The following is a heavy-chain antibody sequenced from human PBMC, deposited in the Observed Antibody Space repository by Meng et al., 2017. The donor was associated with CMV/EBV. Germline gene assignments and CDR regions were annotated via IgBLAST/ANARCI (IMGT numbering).Heavy chain of an antibody. CDR2: INPNSGGT. Sequence: GGSLRLSCAASGFTFSSYAMHWVRQAPGQGLEWMGWINPNSGGTNYAQKFQGRVTMTRDTSISTAYMELSRLRSDDTAVYYCARDTSNGEVRGVILFDPWGQGTLVTVSS. CDR1: GFTFSSYA. V-gene: IGHV1-2*02. CDR3: ARDTSNGEVRGVILFDP. D-gene: IGHD3-10*01. J-gene: IGHJ5*02.